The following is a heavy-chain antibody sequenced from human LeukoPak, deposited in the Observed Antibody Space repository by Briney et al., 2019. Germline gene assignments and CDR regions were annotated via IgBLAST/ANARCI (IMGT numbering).Heavy chain of an antibody. D-gene: IGHD6-19*01. V-gene: IGHV4-34*01. CDR3: ARLGLNSSGSVGYFDY. J-gene: IGHJ4*02. CDR2: INHSGST. CDR1: GGSFSGYY. Sequence: SETLSLTCAVYGGSFSGYYWSWIRQPPGKGLEWIGEINHSGSTNYNPSLKSRVTTSVDTSKNQFSLKLSSVTAADTAVYYCARLGLNSSGSVGYFDYWGQGTLVTVSS.